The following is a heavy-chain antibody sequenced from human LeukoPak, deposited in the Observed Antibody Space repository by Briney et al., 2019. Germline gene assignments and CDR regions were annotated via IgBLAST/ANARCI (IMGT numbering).Heavy chain of an antibody. J-gene: IGHJ3*02. Sequence: PGGSLRLSCEGSGFSFSSYWMTWVRQSPGKGSEWVANIRQDESERYTVDSVKGRFTISRDNAKNSLYLQMNSLRAEDTAVYYCAKALYGGNSFAGCFDIWGQGTMVTVSS. CDR2: IRQDESER. D-gene: IGHD4-23*01. CDR1: GFSFSSYW. V-gene: IGHV3-7*03. CDR3: AKALYGGNSFAGCFDI.